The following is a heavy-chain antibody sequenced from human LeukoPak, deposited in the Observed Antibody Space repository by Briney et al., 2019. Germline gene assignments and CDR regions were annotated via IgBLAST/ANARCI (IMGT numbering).Heavy chain of an antibody. CDR3: AKDPSGPSLSGYFGY. CDR1: GFTFSSYA. D-gene: IGHD3-22*01. Sequence: PGGSLRLSCASAGFTFSSYAMSWVRRAPGKGLELVSAISGSGGSTYYADSVKGRFTISRDNSKNTLYLQMNSLRAEDTAVYYCAKDPSGPSLSGYFGYWGQGTLVTVSS. V-gene: IGHV3-23*01. CDR2: ISGSGGST. J-gene: IGHJ4*02.